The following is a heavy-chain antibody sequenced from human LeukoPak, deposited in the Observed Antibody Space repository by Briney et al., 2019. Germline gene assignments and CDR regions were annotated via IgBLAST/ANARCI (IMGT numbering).Heavy chain of an antibody. CDR2: INPNSGVT. CDR1: GYTFTGYY. Sequence: ASVTVSCKASGYTFTGYYMFWVRQAPGQGLEWMGRINPNSGVTNYAQKFRGRVTMTRDTSVSTAYMELSSLRSDDTAIYYCAAAYCGGDCYPWNYYAMDVWGQGTTVTVSS. J-gene: IGHJ6*01. CDR3: AAAYCGGDCYPWNYYAMDV. D-gene: IGHD2-21*02. V-gene: IGHV1-2*06.